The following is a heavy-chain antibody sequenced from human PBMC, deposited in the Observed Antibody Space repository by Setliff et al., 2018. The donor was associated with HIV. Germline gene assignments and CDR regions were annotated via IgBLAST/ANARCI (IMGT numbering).Heavy chain of an antibody. CDR1: GFTFRNYA. D-gene: IGHD2-2*01. CDR2: ISGSGGTT. Sequence: PGGSLSLSCAASGFTFRNYAMNWVRQVPGKGLEWVSGISGSGGTTYYTDSVKGRFTISRDNSKNTLFLQMKSLRAEDTAVYYCAKGTSKVKAYYYYMDVWGGGTTVTVSS. CDR3: AKGTSKVKAYYYYMDV. V-gene: IGHV3-23*01. J-gene: IGHJ6*03.